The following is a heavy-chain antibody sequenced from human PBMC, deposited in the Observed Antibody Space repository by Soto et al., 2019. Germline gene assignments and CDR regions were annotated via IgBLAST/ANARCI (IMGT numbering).Heavy chain of an antibody. V-gene: IGHV3-30*18. CDR1: GFTFSSYG. CDR2: ISYDGSNK. Sequence: GGSLRLSCAASGFTFSSYGMHWVRQAPGKGLEWVAVISYDGSNKYYADSVKGRFTISRDNSKNTLYLQMNSLRAEDTAVYYCAKDKGYCSSTSCVRRTYYYYYGMDVWGQGTTVTVSS. D-gene: IGHD2-2*01. J-gene: IGHJ6*02. CDR3: AKDKGYCSSTSCVRRTYYYYYGMDV.